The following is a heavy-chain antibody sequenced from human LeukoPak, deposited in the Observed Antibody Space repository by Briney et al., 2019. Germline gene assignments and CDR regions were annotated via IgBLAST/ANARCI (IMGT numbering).Heavy chain of an antibody. CDR3: ARDISGYSGYDNYDY. CDR1: GFTFSSYW. CDR2: INSDGSST. D-gene: IGHD5-12*01. V-gene: IGHV3-74*01. J-gene: IGHJ4*02. Sequence: RGSLRLSRAASGFTFSSYWMHWVRQAPGKGLVWVSRINSDGSSTSYADSVKGRFTISRDNAKNTLYLQMNSLRAEDTAVYYCARDISGYSGYDNYDYWGQGTLVTVSS.